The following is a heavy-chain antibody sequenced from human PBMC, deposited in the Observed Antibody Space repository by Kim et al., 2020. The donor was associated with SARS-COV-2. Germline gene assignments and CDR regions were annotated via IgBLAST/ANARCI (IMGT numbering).Heavy chain of an antibody. V-gene: IGHV3-23*01. D-gene: IGHD6-19*01. CDR3: ANRQGRIAVAGNWFDP. CDR1: GFTFSSYA. CDR2: ISGSGGST. Sequence: GGSLRLSCAASGFTFSSYAMSWVHQAPGKGLEWVSAISGSGGSTYYADSVKGRFTISRDNSKNTLYLQMNSLRAEDTAVYYCANRQGRIAVAGNWFDPWGQGTLVTVSS. J-gene: IGHJ5*02.